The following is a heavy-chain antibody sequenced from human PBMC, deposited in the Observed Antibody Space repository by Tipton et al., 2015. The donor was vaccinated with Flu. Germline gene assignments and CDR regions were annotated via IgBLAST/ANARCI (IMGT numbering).Heavy chain of an antibody. CDR2: VYPSGTT. V-gene: IGHV4-4*07. D-gene: IGHD2-2*01. CDR3: ARVSIVVPAYFYHLDV. Sequence: TLSLTCTVTGGSISGYYWSWIRQPADKGLEWMGRVYPSGTTYYISSLKSRVTMSVDTSKSQFSLNLTSVTAADTAVYYCARVSIVVPAYFYHLDVWGKGTTVTVSS. J-gene: IGHJ6*04. CDR1: GGSISGYY.